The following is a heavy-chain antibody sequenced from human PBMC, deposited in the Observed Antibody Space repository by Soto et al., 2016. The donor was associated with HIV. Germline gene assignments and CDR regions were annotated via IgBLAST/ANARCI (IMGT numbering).Heavy chain of an antibody. CDR2: IKQDGSEE. Sequence: VQLVESGGGLVQPGGSLRLSCAASGFTFSRYWMTWVRQIPGKGLEWVANIKQDGSEEYYVDSVNGRFTISRDNAKNSLYLQMNTLRVDDTAVYYCARELRSYNYGSEIDYWGQGILVT. D-gene: IGHD5-18*01. CDR3: ARELRSYNYGSEIDY. V-gene: IGHV3-7*04. J-gene: IGHJ4*02. CDR1: GFTFSRYW.